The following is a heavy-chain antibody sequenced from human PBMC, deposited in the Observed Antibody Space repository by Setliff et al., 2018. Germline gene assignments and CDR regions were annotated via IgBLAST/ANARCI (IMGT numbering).Heavy chain of an antibody. CDR2: ISSSSSYI. CDR3: ARDGGEY. Sequence: ETLSLTCAVYGGSFSGYYWSWVRQAPGKGLEWVSSISSSSSYIYYADSVKGRFTISRDNAKNSLYLQMNSLRAEDTAVYYCARDGGEYWGQGTLVTVSS. D-gene: IGHD3-16*01. J-gene: IGHJ4*02. V-gene: IGHV3-21*01. CDR1: GGSFSGYY.